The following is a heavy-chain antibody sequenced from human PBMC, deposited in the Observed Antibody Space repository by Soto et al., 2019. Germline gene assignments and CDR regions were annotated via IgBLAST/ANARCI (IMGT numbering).Heavy chain of an antibody. CDR2: INAGNGNT. D-gene: IGHD2-15*01. CDR3: ARDGYCSGGSCPQFDY. Sequence: ASVKVSCKASGYTFTSYAMHWVRQAPGQRLEWMGWINAGNGNTKYSQKFQGRVTITRDTSASTAYMELSSLRSEDTAVYYCARDGYCSGGSCPQFDYWGQGTLVTVSS. CDR1: GYTFTSYA. J-gene: IGHJ4*02. V-gene: IGHV1-3*01.